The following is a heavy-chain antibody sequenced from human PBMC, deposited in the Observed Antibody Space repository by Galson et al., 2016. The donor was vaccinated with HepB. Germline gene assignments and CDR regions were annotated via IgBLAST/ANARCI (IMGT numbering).Heavy chain of an antibody. V-gene: IGHV3-48*01. Sequence: SLRLSCAASGFIFSVYNMNWARQAPGKGLEWNAWITSSSDTMYYADSVKGRFTISRDNSKNTLYVQLNSLRVEDTAVYYCARDVLRYFDWLLSYGMDVWGQGTTVTVSS. CDR3: ARDVLRYFDWLLSYGMDV. CDR1: GFIFSVYN. D-gene: IGHD3-9*01. CDR2: ITSSSDTM. J-gene: IGHJ6*02.